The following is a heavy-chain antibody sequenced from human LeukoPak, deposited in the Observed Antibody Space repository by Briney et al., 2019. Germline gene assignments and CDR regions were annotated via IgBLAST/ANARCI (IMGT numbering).Heavy chain of an antibody. CDR2: IWYDGSNK. Sequence: GGSLRLSCAPPGFTFSNYGMHWVRQAPGKGLEWVAVIWYDGSNKYYADSVKGRFTISRDNAKNTLYLQMNSLRAEDTAVYYCARSLERDYHGSGYYMNNWFDPWGQGTLVTVSS. CDR3: ARSLERDYHGSGYYMNNWFDP. V-gene: IGHV3-33*01. D-gene: IGHD3-10*01. J-gene: IGHJ5*02. CDR1: GFTFSNYG.